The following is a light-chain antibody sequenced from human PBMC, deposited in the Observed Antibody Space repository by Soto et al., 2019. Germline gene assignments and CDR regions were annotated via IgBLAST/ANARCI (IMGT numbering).Light chain of an antibody. J-gene: IGKJ1*01. CDR2: DAS. Sequence: DIQMTQSPSTLSASVGDRVTITCRASQSIGSWLAWYQQKPGKAPKLLIYDASTLESGVPSRFSGSESDTEFNLTISSLQPDDFATYYCQHYNSYSEAFGQGTRWIS. CDR3: QHYNSYSEA. V-gene: IGKV1-5*01. CDR1: QSIGSW.